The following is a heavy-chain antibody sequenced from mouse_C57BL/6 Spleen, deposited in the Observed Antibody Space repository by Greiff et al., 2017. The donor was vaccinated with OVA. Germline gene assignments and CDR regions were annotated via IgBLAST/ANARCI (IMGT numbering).Heavy chain of an antibody. CDR2: IDPETGGT. D-gene: IGHD1-1*01. CDR1: GYTFTDYE. V-gene: IGHV1-15*01. J-gene: IGHJ2*01. Sequence: VKLQESGAELVRPGASVTLSCKASGYTFTDYEMHWVKQTPVHGLEWIGAIDPETGGTAYNQKFKGKAILTADKSSSTAYMELRSLTSEDSAVYYCTITTVVEYYFDYWGQGTTLTVSS. CDR3: TITTVVEYYFDY.